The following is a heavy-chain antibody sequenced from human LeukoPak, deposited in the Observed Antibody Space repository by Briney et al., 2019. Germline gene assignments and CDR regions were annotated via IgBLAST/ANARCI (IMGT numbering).Heavy chain of an antibody. CDR3: ARLPLRRGGYYYYGMDV. D-gene: IGHD3-16*01. CDR1: GYTFTSYG. J-gene: IGHJ6*04. V-gene: IGHV1-18*04. CDR2: ISAYNGNT. Sequence: ASVKVSCKASGYTFTSYGISWVRQAPGQGLEWMGWISAYNGNTNYAQKLQGRVTMTPDTSTSTAYMELRSLRSDDTAVYYCARLPLRRGGYYYYGMDVWGKGTTVTVSS.